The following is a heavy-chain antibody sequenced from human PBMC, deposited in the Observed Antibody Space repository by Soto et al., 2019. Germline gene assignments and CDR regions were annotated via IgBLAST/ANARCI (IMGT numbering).Heavy chain of an antibody. CDR1: GGSISSGDYY. D-gene: IGHD3-16*01. V-gene: IGHV4-30-4*01. J-gene: IGHJ1*01. Sequence: QVQLQESGPGLVKPSQTLSLTCTVSGGSISSGDYYWNWIRQPPGKGLEWVALTSYDGSDKYYGDSVRGRFTISRDNSRNTVDLQMDSLRLEDTTVYYCARWGTTGGLDVWGQGTLVSVSS. CDR3: ARWGTTGGLDV. CDR2: SYDGSDK.